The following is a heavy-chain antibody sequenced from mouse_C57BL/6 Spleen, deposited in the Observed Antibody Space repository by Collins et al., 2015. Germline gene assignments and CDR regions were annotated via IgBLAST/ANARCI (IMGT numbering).Heavy chain of an antibody. CDR2: IYPSDSET. J-gene: IGHJ1*03. V-gene: IGHV1-61*01. CDR1: GYTFTSYW. Sequence: QVQLQQPGAELVRPRSSVKLSCKASGYTFTSYWMDWVKQRPGQGLEWIGNIYPSDSETHYNQKFKDKATLTVDKSSSTAYMQLSSLTSEDSAVYYCARRRVTTVVVHWYFDVWGTGTTVTVSS. CDR3: ARRRVTTVVVHWYFDV. D-gene: IGHD1-1*01.